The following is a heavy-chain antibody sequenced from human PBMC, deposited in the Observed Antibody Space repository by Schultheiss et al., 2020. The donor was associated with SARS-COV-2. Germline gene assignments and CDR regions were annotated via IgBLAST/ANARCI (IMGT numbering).Heavy chain of an antibody. Sequence: GESLKISCAASGFTFSSYAMSWVRQAPGKGLEWVSAISGSGGSTYYADSVKGRFTVSRDNSKNTLFLQMNSLRAEDTAVYYCAKPPNYYGSGSEFDYWGQGTLVTVSS. CDR3: AKPPNYYGSGSEFDY. CDR2: ISGSGGST. CDR1: GFTFSSYA. D-gene: IGHD3-10*01. J-gene: IGHJ4*02. V-gene: IGHV3-23*01.